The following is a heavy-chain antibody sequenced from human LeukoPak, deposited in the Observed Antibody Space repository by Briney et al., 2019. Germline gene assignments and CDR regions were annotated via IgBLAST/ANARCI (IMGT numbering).Heavy chain of an antibody. CDR2: ISSSNRFI. CDR3: ARDSSYTVTTYERFDY. D-gene: IGHD4-11*01. V-gene: IGHV3-21*01. CDR1: GFTLSSHT. J-gene: IGHJ4*02. Sequence: GGSLRLSCVASGFTLSSHTMNWVRQAPGKGLEWVSSISSSNRFIYYADSVKGRFTISRDNAKHSLYLQMNSLRAEDTAIYYCARDSSYTVTTYERFDYWGQGSLVTVSS.